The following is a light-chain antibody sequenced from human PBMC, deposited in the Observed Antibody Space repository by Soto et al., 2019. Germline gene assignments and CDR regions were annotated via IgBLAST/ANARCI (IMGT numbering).Light chain of an antibody. Sequence: EIVMTQSPATLSVSPGERATLSSRASKSVSSSLAWYQQKPGQAPRLLIYGASTRATGIPARFSGSGSGTEFTLTISSLQSEDFAVYYCQQYHNWPQEHTFGQGTKLEIK. J-gene: IGKJ2*01. CDR3: QQYHNWPQEHT. CDR2: GAS. V-gene: IGKV3-15*01. CDR1: KSVSSS.